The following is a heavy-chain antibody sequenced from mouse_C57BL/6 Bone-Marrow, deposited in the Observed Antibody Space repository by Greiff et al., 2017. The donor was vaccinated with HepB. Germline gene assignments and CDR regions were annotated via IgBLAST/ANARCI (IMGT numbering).Heavy chain of an antibody. J-gene: IGHJ4*01. V-gene: IGHV1-81*01. CDR3: ASGTTVDYYAMDY. CDR2: IYPRSGNT. Sequence: QVQLKQSGAELARPGASVKLSCKASGYTFTSYGISWVKQRTGQGLEWIGEIYPRSGNTYYNEKFKGKATLTADKSSSTAYMELRSLTSEDSAVYFCASGTTVDYYAMDYWGQGTSVTVSS. CDR1: GYTFTSYG. D-gene: IGHD1-1*01.